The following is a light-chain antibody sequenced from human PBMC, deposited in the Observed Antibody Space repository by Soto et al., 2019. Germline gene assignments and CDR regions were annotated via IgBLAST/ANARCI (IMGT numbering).Light chain of an antibody. Sequence: DIVMTQSPPSLPVTPGEAASISCRSSQSLLHSNGYNYLDWYLQKPGESPQTLIYLGSYRASGVPDRFSGSVSGTQFTLKITGVEAEDVGVYYCMQARQSPPTFGQGTKLEI. CDR2: LGS. CDR1: QSLLHSNGYNY. V-gene: IGKV2-28*01. J-gene: IGKJ2*01. CDR3: MQARQSPPT.